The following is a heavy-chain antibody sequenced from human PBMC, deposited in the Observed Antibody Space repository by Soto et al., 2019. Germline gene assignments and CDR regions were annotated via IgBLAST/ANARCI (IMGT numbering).Heavy chain of an antibody. J-gene: IGHJ4*02. CDR2: INPSGGST. D-gene: IGHD1-26*01. Sequence: ASVKVSCKASGYTFTSYYMHWVRRAPGQGLEWMGIINPSGGSTSYAQKFQGRVTMTRDTSTSTVYMELSSLRSEDTAVYYCAPTPSGNMYYFDYWGQGTLVTVSS. CDR1: GYTFTSYY. CDR3: APTPSGNMYYFDY. V-gene: IGHV1-46*01.